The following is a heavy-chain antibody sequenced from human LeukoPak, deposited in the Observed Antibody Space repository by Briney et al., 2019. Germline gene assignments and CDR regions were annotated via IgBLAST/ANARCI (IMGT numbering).Heavy chain of an antibody. D-gene: IGHD3-22*01. J-gene: IGHJ5*02. V-gene: IGHV1-24*01. CDR3: AIGPFVDYYDSSGPT. Sequence: ASVKVSCKVSGYTLTELSMHWVRQAPGKGLEWMGGFDPEDGETIYAQKFQGRVTMTEDTSTDTAYMELSSLRSEDTAVYYCAIGPFVDYYDSSGPTWGQGTLVTVSS. CDR2: FDPEDGET. CDR1: GYTLTELS.